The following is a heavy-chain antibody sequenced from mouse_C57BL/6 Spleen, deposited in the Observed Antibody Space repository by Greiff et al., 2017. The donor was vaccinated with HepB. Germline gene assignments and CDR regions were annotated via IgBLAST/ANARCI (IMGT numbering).Heavy chain of an antibody. CDR3: TRGYYPYFDY. V-gene: IGHV1-15*01. CDR2: IDPETGGT. Sequence: VQLQQSGAELVRPGASVTLSCKASGYTFTDYEMHWVKQTPVHGLEWIGAIDPETGGTAYNQKFKGKAILTADKSSSTAYMELRSLTSEDSAVYYCTRGYYPYFDYWGQGTTLTVSS. CDR1: GYTFTDYE. J-gene: IGHJ2*01. D-gene: IGHD1-1*01.